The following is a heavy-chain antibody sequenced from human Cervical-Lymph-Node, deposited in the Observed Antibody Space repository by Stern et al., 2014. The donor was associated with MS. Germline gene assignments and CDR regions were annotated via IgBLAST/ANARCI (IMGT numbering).Heavy chain of an antibody. D-gene: IGHD2/OR15-2a*01. V-gene: IGHV4-4*02. CDR2: IYHSGAS. Sequence: QLQLQESGPGLVKPSGTLSLTCAVSGGSVSSTNWLSWVRQSPGKGLEWIGNIYHSGASNYRPSRRSRVSISLDNSKNHLSLHLTSVTAADTAVYYCARERQQYCNSEGCSYWYFDLWGRGTLVTVSS. CDR1: GGSVSSTNW. CDR3: ARERQQYCNSEGCSYWYFDL. J-gene: IGHJ2*01.